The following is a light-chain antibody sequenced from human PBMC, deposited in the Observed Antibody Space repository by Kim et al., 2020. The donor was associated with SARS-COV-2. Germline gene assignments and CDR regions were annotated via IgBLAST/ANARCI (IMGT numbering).Light chain of an antibody. J-gene: IGKJ1*01. CDR3: LQHNSYPWT. CDR2: AAS. CDR1: QGIRND. Sequence: DIQMTQFPSSLSASVGDTVTITCRASQGIRNDLAWYQQKPGKAPNRLIYAASSLPSGVPSRFSGSGSGTEFTLTISSLQPEDFATYYCLQHNSYPWTFGQGTKVDIK. V-gene: IGKV1-17*01.